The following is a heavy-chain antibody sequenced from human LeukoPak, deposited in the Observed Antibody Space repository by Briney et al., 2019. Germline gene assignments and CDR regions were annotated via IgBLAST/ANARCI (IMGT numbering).Heavy chain of an antibody. D-gene: IGHD1-26*01. CDR1: GGSISSSSYY. J-gene: IGHJ3*02. Sequence: SETLSLTCTVSGGSISSSSYYWGWIRQPPGKGLEWIGSIYYSGSTYYNPSLKSRVTISVDTSKNQFSLKLSSVTAADTAVYYCARALVGSYLDAFDIWGQGTMVTVSS. CDR3: ARALVGSYLDAFDI. V-gene: IGHV4-39*01. CDR2: IYYSGST.